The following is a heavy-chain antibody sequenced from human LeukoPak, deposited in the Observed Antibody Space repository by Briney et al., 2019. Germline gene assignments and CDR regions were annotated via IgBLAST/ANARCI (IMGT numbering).Heavy chain of an antibody. Sequence: SQTLSLTCTVSGDSISSGGYYWTWIRQHPGKGLEWIGYICYNGSTYYNPSPKSRVTISVDTSKNQFSLKLSSVTAADTAVYYCAALLGDGSIDYWGQGTLVTVSS. CDR3: AALLGDGSIDY. V-gene: IGHV4-31*03. CDR2: ICYNGST. D-gene: IGHD2-21*02. CDR1: GDSISSGGYY. J-gene: IGHJ4*02.